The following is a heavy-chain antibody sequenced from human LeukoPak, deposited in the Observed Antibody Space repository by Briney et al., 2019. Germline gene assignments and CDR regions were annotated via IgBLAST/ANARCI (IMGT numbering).Heavy chain of an antibody. Sequence: GGSLRLSCAASGFNFSSYGMHWVRQTPGKGLEWVALISFDGSIEYYVDSVKGRFTISRDNSKNTLFLQMNSLRPEDTAVYYCAKDSDIAVAGSDDALDVWGQGTMVTVSS. V-gene: IGHV3-30*18. CDR1: GFNFSSYG. J-gene: IGHJ3*01. D-gene: IGHD6-19*01. CDR3: AKDSDIAVAGSDDALDV. CDR2: ISFDGSIE.